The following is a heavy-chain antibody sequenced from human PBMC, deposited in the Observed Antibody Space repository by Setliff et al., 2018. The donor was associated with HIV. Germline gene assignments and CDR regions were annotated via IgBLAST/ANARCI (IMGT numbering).Heavy chain of an antibody. J-gene: IGHJ4*02. V-gene: IGHV4-4*07. CDR3: ARRPPLTTGREYYFDF. Sequence: SETLSLTCNISGASMNSFYWSWVRQSAGQELEWIGRIYVNGKANYNPSLKSRVTMSVGKSKSQFSLRLRSVTAADTAVYYCARRPPLTTGREYYFDFWGQGTLVTVSS. CDR1: GASMNSFY. CDR2: IYVNGKA. D-gene: IGHD1-1*01.